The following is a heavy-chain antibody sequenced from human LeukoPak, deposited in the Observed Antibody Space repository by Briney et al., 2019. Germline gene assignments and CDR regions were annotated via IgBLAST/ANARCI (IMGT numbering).Heavy chain of an antibody. D-gene: IGHD2-2*01. J-gene: IGHJ4*02. CDR3: ARAIRNQLLSDY. V-gene: IGHV1-8*01. CDR2: MNRNSLNT. CDR1: GGTFSSFD. Sequence: ASVKVSCKASGGTFSSFDVIWVRQATGQGLEWIGWMNRNSLNTGYAQKFRGRVTMTGDTSISTAYMELSSLISEDTAVYYCARAIRNQLLSDYWGQGSLVTVSS.